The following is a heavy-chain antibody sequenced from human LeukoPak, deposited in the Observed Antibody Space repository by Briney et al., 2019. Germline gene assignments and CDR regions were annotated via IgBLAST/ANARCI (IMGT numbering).Heavy chain of an antibody. CDR2: IWYDGSNK. D-gene: IGHD5-24*01. CDR1: GFTFSSYG. CDR3: ARATPNYYGMDV. J-gene: IGHJ6*02. V-gene: IGHV3-33*01. Sequence: GGSLRFSCAASGFTFSSYGMHWVRQAPGKGLEWVAVIWYDGSNKYYADSVKGRFTISRDNSKNTLYLQMNSLRAEDTAVYYCARATPNYYGMDVWGQGTTVTVSS.